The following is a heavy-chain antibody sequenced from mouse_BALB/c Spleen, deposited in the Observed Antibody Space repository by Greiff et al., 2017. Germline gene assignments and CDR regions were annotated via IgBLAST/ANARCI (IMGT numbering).Heavy chain of an antibody. J-gene: IGHJ3*01. CDR3: TSGGYGSSYGAY. Sequence: QVQLKQSGAELVRPGASVTLSCKASGYTFTDYEMHWVKQTPVHGLEWIGAIDPETGGTAYNQKFKGKATLTADKSSSTAYMELRSLTSEDSAVYYCTSGGYGSSYGAYWGQGTLVTVSA. CDR2: IDPETGGT. D-gene: IGHD1-1*01. V-gene: IGHV1-15*01. CDR1: GYTFTDYE.